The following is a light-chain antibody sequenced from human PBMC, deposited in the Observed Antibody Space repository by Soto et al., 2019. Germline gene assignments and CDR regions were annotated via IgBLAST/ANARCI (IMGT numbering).Light chain of an antibody. CDR1: QSISNY. V-gene: IGKV1-39*01. CDR3: QQSFSPLWT. Sequence: DLQMTQSPSSLSASVGDRVTITCRASQSISNYLDWYQQKPGKAPKLLIYAASSMQSGVPSRFSGRGSETEFTLTISRLQPDDSATYYCQQSFSPLWTFGQGTKVEV. J-gene: IGKJ1*01. CDR2: AAS.